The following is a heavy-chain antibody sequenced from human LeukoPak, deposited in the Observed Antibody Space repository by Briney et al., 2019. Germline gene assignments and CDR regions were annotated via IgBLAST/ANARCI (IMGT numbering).Heavy chain of an antibody. Sequence: PGGSLRLSCAASGFTFSSYAMSWVRQAPGKGLEWVSAISGSGGSTYYADSVKGRFTISRDNSKNTLYLQMNSLRAEDTAVYYCAKDLGYCSSTSCYYYYMDVWGKGTTVAVSS. D-gene: IGHD2-2*01. V-gene: IGHV3-23*01. CDR1: GFTFSSYA. CDR2: ISGSGGST. CDR3: AKDLGYCSSTSCYYYYMDV. J-gene: IGHJ6*03.